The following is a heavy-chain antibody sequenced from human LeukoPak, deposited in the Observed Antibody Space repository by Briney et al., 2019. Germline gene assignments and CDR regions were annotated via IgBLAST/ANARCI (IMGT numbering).Heavy chain of an antibody. J-gene: IGHJ4*02. Sequence: SETLSLTCAVYGGSFSDYYWSWIRQPPGKGLEWIGEINHSGSTNYNPSLKSRVTISVDTSKNQFSLNLTSVTAADTAVYYCARYSYGSGSYPFDYWGQGTLVTVSS. CDR3: ARYSYGSGSYPFDY. V-gene: IGHV4-34*01. CDR1: GGSFSDYY. CDR2: INHSGST. D-gene: IGHD3-10*01.